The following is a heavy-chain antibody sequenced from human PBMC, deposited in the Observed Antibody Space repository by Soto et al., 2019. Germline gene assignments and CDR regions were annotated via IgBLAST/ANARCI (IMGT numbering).Heavy chain of an antibody. Sequence: GGSLRLSCAASGFTFSSYGMHWVRQAPGKGLEWVAVISYDGSNKYYADSVKGRFTISRDNSKNTLYLQMNSLRAEDTAVYYCAKDPTVYSSSWYGAEYFQHWGQGTLVTVSS. V-gene: IGHV3-30*18. D-gene: IGHD6-13*01. CDR1: GFTFSSYG. CDR3: AKDPTVYSSSWYGAEYFQH. J-gene: IGHJ1*01. CDR2: ISYDGSNK.